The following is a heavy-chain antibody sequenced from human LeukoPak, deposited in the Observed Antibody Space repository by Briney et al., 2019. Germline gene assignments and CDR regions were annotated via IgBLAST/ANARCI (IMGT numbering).Heavy chain of an antibody. CDR1: GFTFSRSD. CDR3: AKARPWMVAATPVADY. V-gene: IGHV3-30*18. D-gene: IGHD2-15*01. Sequence: GGSLRLSCAAPGFTFSRSDIHWVRQAPGKGLEWVALISYDGSNKYYADSVKGRFTISRDNSKNTLYLQMNSLRAEDTAVYYCAKARPWMVAATPVADYWGQGTLVTVSS. J-gene: IGHJ4*02. CDR2: ISYDGSNK.